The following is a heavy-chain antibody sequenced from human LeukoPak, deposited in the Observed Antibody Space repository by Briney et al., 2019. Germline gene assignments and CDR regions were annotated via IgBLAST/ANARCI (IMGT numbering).Heavy chain of an antibody. CDR1: GGSLSSYY. D-gene: IGHD6-19*01. CDR2: IYTSGST. Sequence: PSETLSLTCTVSGGSLSSYYWSWIRQPAGKGLEWIGRIYTSGSTNYNPSLKSRVTMSVDTSKNQFSLKLSSVTAADTAVYYCARDVQQWLAETYYYYYYMDVWGKGTTVTTSS. CDR3: ARDVQQWLAETYYYYYYMDV. V-gene: IGHV4-4*07. J-gene: IGHJ6*03.